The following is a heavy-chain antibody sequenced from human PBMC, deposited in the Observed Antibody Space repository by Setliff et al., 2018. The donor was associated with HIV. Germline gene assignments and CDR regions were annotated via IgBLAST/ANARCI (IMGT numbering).Heavy chain of an antibody. D-gene: IGHD2-15*01. CDR1: GYSISSGYY. V-gene: IGHV4-38-2*01. J-gene: IGHJ6*03. CDR3: ARTRSGGSSVYYYYYMDV. CDR2: IYHSGTT. Sequence: SETLSLTCAVSGYSISSGYYWGWIRQTPGKGREWIGSIYHSGTTYYNPSLRSRVTISVDTSKNQFSLKLSSVTAADTAVYFCARTRSGGSSVYYYYYMDVWGQGTAVTVSS.